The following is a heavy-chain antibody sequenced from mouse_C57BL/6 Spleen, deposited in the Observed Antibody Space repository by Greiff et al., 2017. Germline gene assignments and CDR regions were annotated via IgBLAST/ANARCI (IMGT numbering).Heavy chain of an antibody. D-gene: IGHD2-4*01. J-gene: IGHJ3*01. CDR3: ARGDYDGFAY. CDR2: ISYDGSN. CDR1: GYSITSGYY. V-gene: IGHV3-6*01. Sequence: ESGPGLVKPSQSLSLTCSVPGYSITSGYYWNWIRQFPGNKLEWMGYISYDGSNNSNPSLKNRISITRDPSKNQFFLKLNSVTTEDTATYYCARGDYDGFAYWGQGTLVTVSA.